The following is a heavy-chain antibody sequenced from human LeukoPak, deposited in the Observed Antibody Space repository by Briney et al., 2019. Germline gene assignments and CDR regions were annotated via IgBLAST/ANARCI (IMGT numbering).Heavy chain of an antibody. CDR3: ANSYGDYVYAFDI. D-gene: IGHD4-17*01. J-gene: IGHJ3*02. Sequence: PGGSLRLSCAASGFTFSSYGMHWVRQAPGKGLEWVAVIWYDGSNKYYADSVKGRSTISRDNSKNTLYLQMNSLRAEDTAVYYCANSYGDYVYAFDIWGQGTMVTVSS. V-gene: IGHV3-33*06. CDR1: GFTFSSYG. CDR2: IWYDGSNK.